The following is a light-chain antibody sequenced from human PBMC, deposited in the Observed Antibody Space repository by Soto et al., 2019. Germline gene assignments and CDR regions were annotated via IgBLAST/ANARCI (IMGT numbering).Light chain of an antibody. V-gene: IGLV2-14*01. CDR3: SSYTSSSILVV. J-gene: IGLJ2*01. CDR2: DVS. CDR1: SSDVGGYNY. Sequence: QSALTQPASVSGSPGQSITISCTGTSSDVGGYNYVSWYQQHPGKAPKLMIYDVSSRPSGVSNRFSGSKSGNTASLTISGLQAEDEADYYCSSYTSSSILVVFGGGTKLTVL.